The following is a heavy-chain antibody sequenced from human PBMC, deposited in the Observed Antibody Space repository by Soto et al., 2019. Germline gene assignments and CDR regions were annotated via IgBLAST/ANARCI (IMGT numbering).Heavy chain of an antibody. V-gene: IGHV6-1*01. J-gene: IGHJ6*02. Sequence: SQTLSLTCAISGDSVSSNSAAWNWIRQSPSRGLEWLGRTYYRSKWYNDYAVSVKSRITINPDTSKNQFSLQLNSVTPEDTAVYYCVRDRGWVGATDYYYYGMDVWGQGTTVTVS. D-gene: IGHD1-26*01. CDR3: VRDRGWVGATDYYYYGMDV. CDR2: TYYRSKWYN. CDR1: GDSVSSNSAA.